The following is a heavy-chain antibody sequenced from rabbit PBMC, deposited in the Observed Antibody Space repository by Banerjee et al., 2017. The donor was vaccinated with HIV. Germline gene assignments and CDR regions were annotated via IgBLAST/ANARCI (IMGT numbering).Heavy chain of an antibody. V-gene: IGHV1S40*01. D-gene: IGHD7-1*01. J-gene: IGHJ6*01. CDR1: GFSFSSSYF. CDR3: ARDTTTIFYRTSL. Sequence: QSLEESGGDLVKPGASLTLTCTASGFSFSSSYFMCWVRQAPGKGLECIACIHTDNGIAYYASWVKSRFTISRNTNQNTVTLQMNILTAADTATYFCARDTTTIFYRTSLWGQGTLVTVS. CDR2: IHTDNGIA.